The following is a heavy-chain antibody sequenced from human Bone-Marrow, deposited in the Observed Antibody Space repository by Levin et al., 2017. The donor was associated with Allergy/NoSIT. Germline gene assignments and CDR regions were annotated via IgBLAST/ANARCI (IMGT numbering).Heavy chain of an antibody. CDR3: ARAWGDDCSGGSCPDY. V-gene: IGHV3-33*01. CDR2: IYYDGSNK. D-gene: IGHD2-15*01. J-gene: IGHJ4*02. CDR1: GFTFSNSG. Sequence: GGSLRLSCAASGFTFSNSGMHWVRQAPGKGLEWVAVIYYDGSNKYYADSVKGRFTISRDNSKNTLYLQMNSLRAEDMAVYYWARAWGDDCSGGSCPDYWGQGTRVIVSS.